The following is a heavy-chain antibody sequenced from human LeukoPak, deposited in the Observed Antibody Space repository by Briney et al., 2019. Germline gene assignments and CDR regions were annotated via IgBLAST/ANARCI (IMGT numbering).Heavy chain of an antibody. CDR2: IRRRAYGGAA. Sequence: GGSLRLSCTTPGFAFDDFAMSWVRQPAGKGLEWVGFIRRRAYGGAAEYAASVKGRFIISRDDSKGIAYLQMNSLKTEDTAVYYCSRNGLVDFDYWGQGSRVIVSP. J-gene: IGHJ4*02. CDR3: SRNGLVDFDY. V-gene: IGHV3-49*04. CDR1: GFAFDDFA.